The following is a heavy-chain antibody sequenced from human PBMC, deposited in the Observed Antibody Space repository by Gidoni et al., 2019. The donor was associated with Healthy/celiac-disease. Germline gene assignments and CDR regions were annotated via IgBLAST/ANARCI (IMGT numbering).Heavy chain of an antibody. CDR2: IYYSGCT. D-gene: IGHD1-26*01. CDR1: GGSICSSSYS. V-gene: IGHV4-39*01. CDR3: ARHEMLRQWELLREALEY. J-gene: IGHJ4*02. Sequence: QLQLQESGPGLVKPSETLSLTCTVSGGSICSSSYSWGWIRQPPGKGLEWIGTIYYSGCTYYNPSLKSRVTISVDTSKNQFSLKLRSVTAADTAVYYCARHEMLRQWELLREALEYWGQGTLVTVSS.